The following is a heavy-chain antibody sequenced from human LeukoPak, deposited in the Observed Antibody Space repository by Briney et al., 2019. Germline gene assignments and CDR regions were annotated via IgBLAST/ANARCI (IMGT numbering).Heavy chain of an antibody. CDR2: IYHSGST. J-gene: IGHJ5*02. CDR3: ARDKRLLVRWGFDP. V-gene: IGHV4-4*02. Sequence: PSETLSLTCAVSGDSISSSNWWSWVRQPPGQGLEWIGEIYHSGSTNYNPSLKSRVTISVDKSKNQFSPKLSSVTAADTAVYYCARDKRLLVRWGFDPWGQGTLVTVSS. CDR1: GDSISSSNW. D-gene: IGHD3-10*01.